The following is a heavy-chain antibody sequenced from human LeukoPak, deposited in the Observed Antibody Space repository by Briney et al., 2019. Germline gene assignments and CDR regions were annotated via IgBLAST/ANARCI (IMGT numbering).Heavy chain of an antibody. CDR2: INPNSGGT. V-gene: IGHV1-2*02. Sequence: GASVKVSCKASGYTFTGYYLHWVRQAPGQGLEWMGWINPNSGGTNYAQKFQGRVTMTRDTSVNTAYMELRGLRSDDTAVYYCARDSSSGWYSDYWGQGTLVTVSS. CDR3: ARDSSSGWYSDY. J-gene: IGHJ4*02. CDR1: GYTFTGYY. D-gene: IGHD6-19*01.